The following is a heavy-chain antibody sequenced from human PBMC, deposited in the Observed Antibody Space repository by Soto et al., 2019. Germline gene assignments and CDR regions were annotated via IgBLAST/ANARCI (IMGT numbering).Heavy chain of an antibody. CDR3: ARDPRIVVVPAAPWFDP. CDR1: GYTFTGYY. CDR2: ISANNGNT. J-gene: IGHJ5*02. Sequence: ASVKVSCKASGYTFTGYYMHWVRQAPGQGLEWMGWISANNGNTNYAQKLQGRVTMTTDTSTSTAYMELRSLRSDDTAVYYCARDPRIVVVPAAPWFDPWGQGTLVTVSS. D-gene: IGHD2-2*01. V-gene: IGHV1-18*04.